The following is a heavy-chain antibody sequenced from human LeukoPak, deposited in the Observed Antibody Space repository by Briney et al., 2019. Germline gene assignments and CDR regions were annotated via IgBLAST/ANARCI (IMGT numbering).Heavy chain of an antibody. CDR2: INPSGGST. CDR3: ARGPQKVVTANNWFDP. V-gene: IGHV1-46*01. Sequence: ASVKVSCKASGYTFTSYYMHWVRQAPGQGLEWMGIINPSGGSTSYARKFQGRVTMTRDMSTSTVYMELSSLRSEDTAVYYCARGPQKVVTANNWFDPWGQGTLVTVSS. D-gene: IGHD2-21*02. CDR1: GYTFTSYY. J-gene: IGHJ5*02.